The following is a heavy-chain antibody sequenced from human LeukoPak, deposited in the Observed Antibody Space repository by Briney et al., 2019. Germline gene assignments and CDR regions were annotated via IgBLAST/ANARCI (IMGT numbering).Heavy chain of an antibody. CDR1: GYTFTRNG. J-gene: IGHJ4*02. D-gene: IGHD6-19*01. Sequence: GAAVKVSCKASGYTFTRNGISWGLQAPGQGLEGVGGINGYNGYTKYAQKLQGRVTMTTDTSTTTAYMELRSLRSDHTAVYYCAREGWGTYSSGPYYFDYWGQGTLITVSS. CDR3: AREGWGTYSSGPYYFDY. CDR2: INGYNGYT. V-gene: IGHV1-18*04.